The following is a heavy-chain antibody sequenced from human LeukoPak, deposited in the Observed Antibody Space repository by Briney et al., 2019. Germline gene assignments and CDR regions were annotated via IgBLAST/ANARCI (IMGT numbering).Heavy chain of an antibody. D-gene: IGHD3-3*01. CDR2: ISAYNGNT. Sequence: ASVKVSCKASGYTFTSYGVSWVGQAPGQGLEGVGWISAYNGNTNYAQKLQRRVTMPTDTSTSTDYMELRSLRSDDTDVYYCARVRDFWSGYPSFDLWGQGTLVTVFS. CDR1: GYTFTSYG. CDR3: ARVRDFWSGYPSFDL. J-gene: IGHJ5*02. V-gene: IGHV1-18*01.